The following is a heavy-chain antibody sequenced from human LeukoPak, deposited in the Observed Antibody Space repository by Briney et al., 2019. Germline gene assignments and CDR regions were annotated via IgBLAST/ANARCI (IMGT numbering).Heavy chain of an antibody. V-gene: IGHV4-34*01. CDR2: INHSGST. D-gene: IGHD3-3*01. CDR3: ARHGYYDFWSGQDNRLGSFDY. Sequence: SETLSLTCAVYGGFFSGYYWSWIRQPPGKGLEWIGEINHSGSTNYNPSLKSRVTISVDTSKNQFSLKLSSVTAADTAVYYCARHGYYDFWSGQDNRLGSFDYWGQGTLVTVSS. CDR1: GGFFSGYY. J-gene: IGHJ4*02.